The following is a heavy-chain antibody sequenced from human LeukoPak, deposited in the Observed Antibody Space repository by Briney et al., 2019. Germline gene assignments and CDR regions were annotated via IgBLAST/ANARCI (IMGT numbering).Heavy chain of an antibody. Sequence: SETLSLTCTVSGDSISSSSYYWSWIRQPPGKGLEWIGYIYYSGSTNYNPSLKSRVTISVDTSKNQFSLKLSSVTAADTAVYYCATGSSWYSPAWMDYYYYGMDVWGQGTTVTVSS. CDR1: GDSISSSSYY. CDR2: IYYSGST. CDR3: ATGSSWYSPAWMDYYYYGMDV. V-gene: IGHV4-61*05. J-gene: IGHJ6*02. D-gene: IGHD6-13*01.